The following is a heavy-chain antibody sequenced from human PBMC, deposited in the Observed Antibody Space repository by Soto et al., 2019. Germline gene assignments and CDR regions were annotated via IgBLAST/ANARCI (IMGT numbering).Heavy chain of an antibody. D-gene: IGHD1-26*01. CDR2: IKQDGSEK. V-gene: IGHV3-7*01. CDR3: ARTSPEWELYMRSFDY. J-gene: IGHJ4*02. Sequence: EVQLVESGGGSVQPGGSLRLSCAASGFTFSSYWMSWVRQAPGKGLEWVANIKQDGSEKYYVDSVKGRFTISRDNAKNSLYLQMNSLRAEDTAVYYCARTSPEWELYMRSFDYWGQGTLVTVSS. CDR1: GFTFSSYW.